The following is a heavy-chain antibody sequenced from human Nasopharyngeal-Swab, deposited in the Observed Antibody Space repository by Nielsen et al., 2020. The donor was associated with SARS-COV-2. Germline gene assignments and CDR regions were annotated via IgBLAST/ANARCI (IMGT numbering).Heavy chain of an antibody. CDR1: GGTFSSYA. CDR3: TTERRYFDWLLDYTYYYGMDV. J-gene: IGHJ6*02. V-gene: IGHV1-69*13. CDR2: IIPIFGTA. D-gene: IGHD3-9*01. Sequence: SVKVSCKASGGTFSSYAISWVRQAPGQGLEWMGGIIPIFGTANYAQKFQGRVTITADESTSTAYMELSSLRSEDTAVYYCTTERRYFDWLLDYTYYYGMDVWGQGTTVTVSS.